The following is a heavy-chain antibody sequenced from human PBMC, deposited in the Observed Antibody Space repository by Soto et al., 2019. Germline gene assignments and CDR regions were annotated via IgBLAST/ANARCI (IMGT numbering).Heavy chain of an antibody. Sequence: SETLSLTCAVYGGSFSDYYWSWIRQPPGKGLEWIGEINHSGSTNYNPSLKSRVTISVDTSKNQFSLKLSSVTAADTAVYYCARGEIVVVPAAIAYYYYMDVWGKGTTVS. CDR1: GGSFSDYY. V-gene: IGHV4-34*01. CDR3: ARGEIVVVPAAIAYYYYMDV. D-gene: IGHD2-2*01. CDR2: INHSGST. J-gene: IGHJ6*03.